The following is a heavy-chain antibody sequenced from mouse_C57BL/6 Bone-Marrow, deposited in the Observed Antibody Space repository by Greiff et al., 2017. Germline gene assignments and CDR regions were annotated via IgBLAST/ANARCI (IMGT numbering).Heavy chain of an antibody. CDR2: IDPANGNT. V-gene: IGHV14-3*01. J-gene: IGHJ1*03. CDR3: ARRDYYGSSGTYWYFDV. CDR1: GFNIKNTY. Sequence: EVQLQQSVAELVRPGASVKLSCTASGFNIKNTYMHWVKQRPEQGLEWIGRIDPANGNTKYAPKFQGKATITADTSSNTAYLQLSSLTSEDTANYYCARRDYYGSSGTYWYFDVWGTGTTVTVSS. D-gene: IGHD1-1*01.